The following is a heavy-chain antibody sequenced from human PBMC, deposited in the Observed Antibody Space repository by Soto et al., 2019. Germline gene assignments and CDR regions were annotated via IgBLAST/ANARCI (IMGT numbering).Heavy chain of an antibody. CDR1: GGSISSGGYY. V-gene: IGHV4-31*03. CDR2: IYYSGST. D-gene: IGHD3-10*01. CDR3: ARVFGSGSYYNFHPLYYFDY. J-gene: IGHJ4*02. Sequence: SETLSLTCTVSGGSISSGGYYWSWIRQHPGKGLEWIGYIYYSGSTYYNPSLKSRVTISVDTSKNQFSLKLSSVTAADTAVYYCARVFGSGSYYNFHPLYYFDYWGQGTLVTVSS.